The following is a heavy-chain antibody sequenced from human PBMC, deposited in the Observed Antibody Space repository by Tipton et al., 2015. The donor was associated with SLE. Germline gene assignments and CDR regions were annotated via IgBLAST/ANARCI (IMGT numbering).Heavy chain of an antibody. CDR2: ISSSGSTI. CDR1: GFTVSSNY. Sequence: SLRLSCAASGFTVSSNYMSWVRQAPGKGLEWVSYISSSGSTIYYADSVKGRFTISRDNAKNSLYLQMNSLRAEDTAVYYCARLGTAAGPYYFYYYYMDVWGRGTTATVSS. V-gene: IGHV3-11*04. J-gene: IGHJ6*03. CDR3: ARLGTAAGPYYFYYYYMDV. D-gene: IGHD6-13*01.